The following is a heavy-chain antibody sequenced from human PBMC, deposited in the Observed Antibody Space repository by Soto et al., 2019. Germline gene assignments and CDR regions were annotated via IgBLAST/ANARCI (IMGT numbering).Heavy chain of an antibody. CDR2: INPNSGGT. J-gene: IGHJ4*03. CDR1: GYTFTGYY. Sequence: ASVKVSCKASGYTFTGYYMHWVRQAPGQGLEWMGWINPNSGGTNYAQKFQGWVTMTRDTSISTAYMELSRLRSDDTAVYYCARDGLIFAGGYYFDYWGQGTTVTV. D-gene: IGHD3-3*01. V-gene: IGHV1-2*04. CDR3: ARDGLIFAGGYYFDY.